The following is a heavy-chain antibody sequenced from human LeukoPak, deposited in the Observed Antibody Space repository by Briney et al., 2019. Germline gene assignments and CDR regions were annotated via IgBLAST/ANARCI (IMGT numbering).Heavy chain of an antibody. J-gene: IGHJ4*02. CDR2: INPSGGST. Sequence: ASVKVSCKASGYTFTSYYMHWVRQAPGQGLEWMGIINPSGGSTSYAQKFQGRVTMTRDMSTSTVYMELSRLRSDDTAVYYCARTAVVPAAMIDYWGQGTLVTVSS. CDR1: GYTFTSYY. CDR3: ARTAVVPAAMIDY. D-gene: IGHD2-2*01. V-gene: IGHV1-46*01.